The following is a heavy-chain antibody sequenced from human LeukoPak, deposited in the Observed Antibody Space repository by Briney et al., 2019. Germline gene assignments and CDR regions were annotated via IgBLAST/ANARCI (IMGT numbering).Heavy chain of an antibody. D-gene: IGHD3-16*02. V-gene: IGHV4-30-4*01. CDR2: IYYSGST. J-gene: IGHJ4*02. CDR1: GGSISSGDYY. CDR3: ARTYDYVWGSYRYPEGDY. Sequence: PSETLSLTCGVSGGSISSGDYYWSWIRQPPGKGLEWIGYIYYSGSTYYNPSLKSRVTISVDTSKNQFSLKLSSVTAADTAVYYCARTYDYVWGSYRYPEGDYWGQGTLVTVSS.